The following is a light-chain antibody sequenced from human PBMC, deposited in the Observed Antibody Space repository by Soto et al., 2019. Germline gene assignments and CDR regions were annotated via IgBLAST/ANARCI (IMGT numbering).Light chain of an antibody. CDR2: GAS. Sequence: EIMMTQSPATLSVSPGERATFSCRASQSVSSNLAWYQQKAGQAPRLLIHGASNRAAGVPARFSGSGSGTSFTLTISRLEPEDFAVYYCQHYYDSPLTFGGGTKVDIK. V-gene: IGKV3D-15*02. CDR3: QHYYDSPLT. J-gene: IGKJ4*01. CDR1: QSVSSN.